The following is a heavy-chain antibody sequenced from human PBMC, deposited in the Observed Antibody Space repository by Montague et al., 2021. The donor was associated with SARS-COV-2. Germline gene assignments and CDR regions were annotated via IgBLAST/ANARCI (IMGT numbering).Heavy chain of an antibody. D-gene: IGHD6-13*01. CDR2: LYYSGST. Sequence: SETLSLTCTVSGGSISSDYWSWIRQPPGKGLEWIGYLYYSGSTNYNPSLKSRVTITVDTSKNQFSLKLSSVTAADTAVYYCAGGTAAGTNFDYWGQGTLVTVSS. J-gene: IGHJ4*02. CDR1: GGSISSDY. CDR3: AGGTAAGTNFDY. V-gene: IGHV4-59*01.